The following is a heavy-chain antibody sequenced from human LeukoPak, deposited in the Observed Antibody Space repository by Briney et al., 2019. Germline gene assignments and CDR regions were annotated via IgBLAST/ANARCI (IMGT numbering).Heavy chain of an antibody. Sequence: GGTLRLSCAASGFTFSSYGMSWVRQAPGKGLEWVSGISDIAGTTYYADSVKGRFTISRDNAKNSLCLQMNSLRAEDTAVYYCARHVVAVGFDYWGQGTLVTVSS. J-gene: IGHJ4*02. D-gene: IGHD3-22*01. CDR1: GFTFSSYG. CDR2: ISDIAGTT. V-gene: IGHV3-23*01. CDR3: ARHVVAVGFDY.